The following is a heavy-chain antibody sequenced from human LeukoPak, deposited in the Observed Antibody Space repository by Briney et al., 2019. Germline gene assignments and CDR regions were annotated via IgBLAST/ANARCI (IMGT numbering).Heavy chain of an antibody. CDR3: ARHYSGWYNFFDY. J-gene: IGHJ4*02. CDR2: LFYSGGT. CDR1: GAISSSSYY. D-gene: IGHD6-19*01. V-gene: IGHV4-39*01. Sequence: SETLSLTCTVSGAISSSSYYWGWIRQPPGKGLEWIGSLFYSGGTYYNPSLKSRVTISVDTSKNQFSLKLTSVTAADTAVYYCARHYSGWYNFFDYWGQGTLVTVSS.